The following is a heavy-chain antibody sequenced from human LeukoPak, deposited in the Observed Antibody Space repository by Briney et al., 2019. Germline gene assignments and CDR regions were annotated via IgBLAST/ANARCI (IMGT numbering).Heavy chain of an antibody. J-gene: IGHJ4*02. CDR2: INHSGST. V-gene: IGHV4-34*01. CDR3: ARGLIAVAGPQGYFDY. CDR1: GGSFSGYY. Sequence: PSETLSLTCAVYGGSFSGYYWSWIRQPPGKGLEWIGEINHSGSTNYNPSLKSRVTISVDTSKNQFSLKLSSVTAADTAVYYCARGLIAVAGPQGYFDYWGQGTLDRVSS. D-gene: IGHD6-19*01.